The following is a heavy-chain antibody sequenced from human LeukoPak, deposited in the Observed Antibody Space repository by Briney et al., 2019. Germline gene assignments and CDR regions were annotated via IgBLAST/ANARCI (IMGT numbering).Heavy chain of an antibody. CDR2: INSDGTRA. Sequence: GGSLRLSCAASGFTFSDYWMHWVRQAPGKGLVWVSRINSDGTRADYADSVKGRFTISRDNAKNTLYLQMNSLRAEDTAVYYCARVTGEAAYYYGRFDSWGQGTLVPLSS. V-gene: IGHV3-74*01. CDR3: ARVTGEAAYYYGRFDS. J-gene: IGHJ4*02. CDR1: GFTFSDYW. D-gene: IGHD3-10*01.